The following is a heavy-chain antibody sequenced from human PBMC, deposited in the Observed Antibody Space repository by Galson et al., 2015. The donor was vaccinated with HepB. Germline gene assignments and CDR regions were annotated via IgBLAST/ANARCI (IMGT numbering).Heavy chain of an antibody. CDR2: INHSGST. CDR1: GGSFSGYY. V-gene: IGHV4-34*01. Sequence: ETLSLTCAVYGGSFSGYYWSWIRQPPGKGLEWIGEINHSGSTNYNPSLKSRVTISVDTSKNQFSLKLSSVTAADTAVYYCARGGNLHWGQGTLVTVSS. D-gene: IGHD4-23*01. CDR3: ARGGNLH. J-gene: IGHJ4*02.